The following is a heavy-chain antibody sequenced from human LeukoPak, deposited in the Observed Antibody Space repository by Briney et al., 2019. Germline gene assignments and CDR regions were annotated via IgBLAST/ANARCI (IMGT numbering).Heavy chain of an antibody. CDR3: ARFPTIAAAGFDY. D-gene: IGHD6-13*01. CDR1: GGSFSGYY. CDR2: INHSGST. V-gene: IGHV4-34*01. Sequence: SETLSLTCAVYGGSFSGYYWSWIRQPPGKGLEWIGEINHSGSTNYNPSLKSRVTISVDTSKNQFSLKLSSVTAADTAVYYCARFPTIAAAGFDYWGQGTLVTVSS. J-gene: IGHJ4*02.